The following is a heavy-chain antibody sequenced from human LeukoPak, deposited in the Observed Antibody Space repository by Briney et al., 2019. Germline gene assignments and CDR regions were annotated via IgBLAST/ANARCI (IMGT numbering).Heavy chain of an antibody. V-gene: IGHV4-31*03. Sequence: SQTLSLTCTVSGGSLTSDAHFWTWIRQHPGKGLEWIGYLSYSGSTNYNPSLKSRVTISVDTSKNQFSLKLSSVTAADTAVYYCARVPVVPAAIYYYYYGMDVWGQGTTVTVSS. J-gene: IGHJ6*02. CDR2: LSYSGST. CDR1: GGSLTSDAHF. CDR3: ARVPVVPAAIYYYYYGMDV. D-gene: IGHD2-2*01.